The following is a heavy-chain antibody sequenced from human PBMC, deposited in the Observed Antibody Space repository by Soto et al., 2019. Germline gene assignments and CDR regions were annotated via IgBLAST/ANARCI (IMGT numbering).Heavy chain of an antibody. Sequence: ASVKVSCKASGYTFTSCCISWVRQAPGQGLEWMGWISAYNGNTNYAQKLQGRVTMTTDTSTSTAYMELRSLRSDDTAVYYCARDRTRWDSSGYAYWGQGTLVTVSS. D-gene: IGHD3-22*01. CDR3: ARDRTRWDSSGYAY. J-gene: IGHJ4*02. V-gene: IGHV1-18*04. CDR1: GYTFTSCC. CDR2: ISAYNGNT.